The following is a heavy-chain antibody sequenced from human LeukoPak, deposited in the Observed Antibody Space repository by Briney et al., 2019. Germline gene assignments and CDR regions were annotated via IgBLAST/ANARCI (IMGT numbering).Heavy chain of an antibody. CDR2: IISSSGSAI. V-gene: IGHV3-48*01. Sequence: GGSLRLSCVASGFTFSAYSMNWVRQAAGKGLEWVSHIISSSGSAIYYADSVKGRLTISRDNDKNSLYLQMNTLRVEDTAVYYCANGNRCTSPNCLGYYYFYMDVWGKGTTVTVSS. D-gene: IGHD2-8*01. J-gene: IGHJ6*03. CDR1: GFTFSAYS. CDR3: ANGNRCTSPNCLGYYYFYMDV.